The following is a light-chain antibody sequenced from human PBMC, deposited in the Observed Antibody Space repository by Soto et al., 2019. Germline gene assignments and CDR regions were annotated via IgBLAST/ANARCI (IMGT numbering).Light chain of an antibody. CDR2: DVS. Sequence: QSVLTQPASVSGPPGQSITISCTGTSSDVGGYNCVSWYRQHPGRAPKLMIYDVSNRPSGVSNRFSGSKSGNTASLTISGLQAEDEADYYCSSYTRSSTYVFGTGTKVTVL. CDR3: SSYTRSSTYV. J-gene: IGLJ1*01. V-gene: IGLV2-14*01. CDR1: SSDVGGYNC.